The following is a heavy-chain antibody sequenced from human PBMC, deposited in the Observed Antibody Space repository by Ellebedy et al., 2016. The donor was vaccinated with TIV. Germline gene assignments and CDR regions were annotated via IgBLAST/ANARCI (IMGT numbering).Heavy chain of an antibody. CDR1: GGTFSSYA. J-gene: IGHJ4*02. CDR3: ARNFDDSSSYYYASAY. D-gene: IGHD3-22*01. Sequence: SVKVSXXASGGTFSSYAISWVRQAPGQGLEWMGGIIPIFGTANYAQKFQGRATITADESTSTAYMELSSLRSEDTAVYYCARNFDDSSSYYYASAYWGQGTLVTVSS. V-gene: IGHV1-69*13. CDR2: IIPIFGTA.